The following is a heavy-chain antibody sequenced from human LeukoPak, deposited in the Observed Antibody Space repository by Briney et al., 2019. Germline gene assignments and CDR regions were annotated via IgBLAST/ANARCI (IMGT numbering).Heavy chain of an antibody. J-gene: IGHJ3*02. V-gene: IGHV1-46*01. CDR3: AREIRIAVADIDAFDI. Sequence: ASVKLSCTASGFTFTGYYMHWVRQAPGQGLEWMAIINSSGSFTSNAQKFQGRVTMTRDMSTNTLYMELNSLRSEDTAVYYCAREIRIAVADIDAFDIWGQGTMVTVSS. D-gene: IGHD6-19*01. CDR2: INSSGSFT. CDR1: GFTFTGYY.